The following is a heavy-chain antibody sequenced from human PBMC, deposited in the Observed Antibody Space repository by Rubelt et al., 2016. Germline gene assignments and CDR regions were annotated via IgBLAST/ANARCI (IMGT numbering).Heavy chain of an antibody. CDR3: ARGIAAAGTLGWFDP. CDR2: IYWDDDK. Sequence: QITLKESGPTLVKPTQTLTLTCTFSGFSLSTSGVGVGWIRQPPGKALEWLALIYWDDDKRYSPSLKSRLTITKDTSKNRVVLKMTNMDPVDTATYYCARGIAAAGTLGWFDPWGQGTLVTVSS. J-gene: IGHJ5*02. CDR1: GFSLSTSGVG. V-gene: IGHV2-5*02. D-gene: IGHD6-13*01.